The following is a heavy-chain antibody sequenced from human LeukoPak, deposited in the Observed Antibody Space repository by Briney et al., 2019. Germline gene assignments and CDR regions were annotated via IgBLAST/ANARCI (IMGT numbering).Heavy chain of an antibody. Sequence: KPSETLSLTCAVYGGSFSGYYWSWIRQPPGKGLEWIGEINHSGSTNYNPSLKSRVTISVDTSKNQFSLKLSSVTAADTAVYYCARTDYGDLIDYWGQGTLVTVSS. D-gene: IGHD4-17*01. CDR2: INHSGST. V-gene: IGHV4-34*01. CDR1: GGSFSGYY. J-gene: IGHJ4*02. CDR3: ARTDYGDLIDY.